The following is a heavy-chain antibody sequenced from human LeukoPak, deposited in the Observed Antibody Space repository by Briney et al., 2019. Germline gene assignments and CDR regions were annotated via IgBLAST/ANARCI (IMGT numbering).Heavy chain of an antibody. CDR2: IYSGGNT. CDR3: ARDPGYNYGFDY. J-gene: IGHJ4*02. Sequence: PGGSLRLSCAASGFTVSSNYISWVRQAPGKGLEWVSVIYSGGNTYYADSVKGRFTISRDNSKNSLYLQMNSLRAEDTAVYYCARDPGYNYGFDYWGQGTLVTVSS. V-gene: IGHV3-66*01. D-gene: IGHD5-18*01. CDR1: GFTVSSNY.